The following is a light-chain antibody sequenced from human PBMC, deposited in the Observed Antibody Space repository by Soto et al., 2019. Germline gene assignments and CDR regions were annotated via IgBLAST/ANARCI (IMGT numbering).Light chain of an antibody. CDR1: SSDVGGYNY. Sequence: QSALTQPPSASGSPGPSVTISCTGTSSDVGGYNYVSWYQQPPGKAPKLMIYEVNKRPSGVPDRFSGSKSGNTASLTVSGLQAEDEADYYCNSYAGSPYVFGTGTKLTVL. V-gene: IGLV2-8*01. CDR2: EVN. J-gene: IGLJ1*01. CDR3: NSYAGSPYV.